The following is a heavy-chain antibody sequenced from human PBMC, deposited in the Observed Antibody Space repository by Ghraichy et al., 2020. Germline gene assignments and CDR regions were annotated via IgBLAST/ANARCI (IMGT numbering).Heavy chain of an antibody. CDR3: ASNYYDSSGYYYGPYYYGMDV. Sequence: GESLNISCAASGFTVSSNYMSWVRQAPGTGLEWVSVIYSGGSTYYADSVKGRFTISRDNSKNTLYLQMNSLRAEDTAVYYCASNYYDSSGYYYGPYYYGMDVWGQGTTVTVSS. CDR1: GFTVSSNY. J-gene: IGHJ6*02. CDR2: IYSGGST. V-gene: IGHV3-66*02. D-gene: IGHD3-22*01.